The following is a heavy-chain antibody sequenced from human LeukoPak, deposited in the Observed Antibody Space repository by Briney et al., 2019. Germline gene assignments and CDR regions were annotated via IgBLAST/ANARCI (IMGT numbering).Heavy chain of an antibody. Sequence: PSETLSLTCTVSGFSISSYYWSWLRQPPGKGLEWIGYIYYSGSTNYNPSLKSRVTISVDTSKNQFSLKLSSVTAADTAVYYCARAPSGWYFLDYWGQGTLVTVSS. V-gene: IGHV4-59*01. CDR2: IYYSGST. CDR3: ARAPSGWYFLDY. J-gene: IGHJ4*02. D-gene: IGHD6-19*01. CDR1: GFSISSYY.